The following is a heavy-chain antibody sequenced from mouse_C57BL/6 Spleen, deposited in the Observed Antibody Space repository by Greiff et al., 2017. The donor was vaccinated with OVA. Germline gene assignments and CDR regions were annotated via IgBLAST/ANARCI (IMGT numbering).Heavy chain of an antibody. J-gene: IGHJ3*01. CDR2: IDPSDSYT. V-gene: IGHV1-69*01. CDR3: ARKGTGVFAY. CDR1: GYTFTSYW. D-gene: IGHD4-1*01. Sequence: QVQLQQPGAELVMPGASVKLSCKASGYTFTSYWMHWVKQRPGQGLEWIGEIDPSDSYTNYNQKFKGKSTLTVDKSSSTAYMQLSSLTSEDSAVYYCARKGTGVFAYWGQGTLVTVSA.